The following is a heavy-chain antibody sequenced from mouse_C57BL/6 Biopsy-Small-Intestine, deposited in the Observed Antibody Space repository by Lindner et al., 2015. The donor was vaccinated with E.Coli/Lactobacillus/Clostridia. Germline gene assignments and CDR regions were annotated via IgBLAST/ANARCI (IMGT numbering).Heavy chain of an antibody. J-gene: IGHJ2*01. Sequence: VQLQESGAELVKPGASVKICCKVSGYVFINYWMNWVKQRPGKGLEWIGQIYPGDGHTNFNGNFKGKATLTVDKSSTTAYLELSSLTSEDSAVYFCARKKSINYGNYDYFDYWGQGTTLTVSS. CDR2: IYPGDGHT. V-gene: IGHV1-80*01. CDR3: ARKKSINYGNYDYFDY. CDR1: GYVFINYW. D-gene: IGHD2-1*01.